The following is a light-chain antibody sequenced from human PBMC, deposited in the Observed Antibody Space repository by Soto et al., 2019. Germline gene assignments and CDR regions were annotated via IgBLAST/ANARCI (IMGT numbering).Light chain of an antibody. CDR1: QSVSSSY. J-gene: IGKJ2*01. Sequence: EIVLTQSPGTLSLSPGERATLSCRASQSVSSSYLAWYQQKPGQAPRLIIYGASSRSTGIPDKFSGSGSGTDFPLTISGLEPEDFAVYYCQPYGSSPRTFGQGTKLESK. CDR2: GAS. V-gene: IGKV3-20*01. CDR3: QPYGSSPRT.